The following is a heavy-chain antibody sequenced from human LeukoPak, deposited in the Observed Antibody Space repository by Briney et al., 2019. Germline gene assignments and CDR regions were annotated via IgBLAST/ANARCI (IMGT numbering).Heavy chain of an antibody. Sequence: PGGSLRLSCAASGFTFSSYSMNWVRQALGKGLEWVSSISSSSYIYYADSVKGRFTISRDNAKNSLYLQMNSLRAEDTAVYYCARSSVVIAAAGSFDYWGQGTLVTVSS. CDR1: GFTFSSYS. V-gene: IGHV3-21*01. J-gene: IGHJ4*02. D-gene: IGHD6-13*01. CDR2: ISSSSYI. CDR3: ARSSVVIAAAGSFDY.